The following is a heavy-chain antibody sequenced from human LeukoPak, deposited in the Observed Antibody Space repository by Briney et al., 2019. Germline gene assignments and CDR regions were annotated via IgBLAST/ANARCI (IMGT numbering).Heavy chain of an antibody. D-gene: IGHD3-10*01. V-gene: IGHV4-4*07. CDR3: ARGRGEGRGIAMVRGVRAPSYNWFDP. CDR2: IYTSGST. Sequence: KASETLSLTCTVSGGSISSYYWSWIRQPAGKGLEWIGRIYTSGSTNYNPSLKSRVTMSVDTSKNQFSLKLSSVTAADTAVYYCARGRGEGRGIAMVRGVRAPSYNWFDPWGHGTQVTVSS. CDR1: GGSISSYY. J-gene: IGHJ5*02.